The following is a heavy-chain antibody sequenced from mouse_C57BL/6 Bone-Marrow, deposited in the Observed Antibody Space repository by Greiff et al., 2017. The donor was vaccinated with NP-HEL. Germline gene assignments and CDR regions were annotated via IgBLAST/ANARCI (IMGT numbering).Heavy chain of an antibody. CDR3: ARHEGRYYYGSSGFDV. CDR1: GYTFTEYT. CDR2: FYPGSGSI. D-gene: IGHD1-1*01. Sequence: QVQLQQSGAELVKPGASVKLSCKASGYTFTEYTIHWVKQRSGQGLEWIGWFYPGSGSIKYNEKFKDKATLTADKSSSTVYMELSRMTSEDSAVYFCARHEGRYYYGSSGFDVCGTGTTVTVSS. J-gene: IGHJ1*03. V-gene: IGHV1-62-2*01.